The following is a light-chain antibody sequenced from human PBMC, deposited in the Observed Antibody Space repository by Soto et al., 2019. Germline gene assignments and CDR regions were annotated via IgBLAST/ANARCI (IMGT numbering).Light chain of an antibody. J-gene: IGLJ2*01. CDR3: ASYTTINHVV. V-gene: IGLV2-14*01. CDR1: STDVGGYNY. Sequence: QSALTQPPSAAGSPGQSVTISCTGTSTDVGGYNYVSWYQQHPGKAPKLMIYEVTNRPSGISNRFSGSKSGNTASLTISGLQTEDEADYYCASYTTINHVVFGGGTKLTVL. CDR2: EVT.